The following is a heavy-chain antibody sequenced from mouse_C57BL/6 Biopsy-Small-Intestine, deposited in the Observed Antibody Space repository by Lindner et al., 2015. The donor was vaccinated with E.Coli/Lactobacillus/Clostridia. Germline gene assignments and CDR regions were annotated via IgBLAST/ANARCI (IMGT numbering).Heavy chain of an antibody. V-gene: IGHV1-54*01. CDR3: ARNYYGKRGFDY. CDR1: GYAFTDYL. CDR2: INPGSGGT. Sequence: VQLQESGAELVRPGTSVKVSCKASGYAFTDYLIEWVKQRPGQGLEWIGVINPGSGGTNYNEKFMGRATLTADKSSSTAYMQLSSLTSEDSAVYFCARNYYGKRGFDYWGQGTTLTVSS. D-gene: IGHD1-1*01. J-gene: IGHJ2*01.